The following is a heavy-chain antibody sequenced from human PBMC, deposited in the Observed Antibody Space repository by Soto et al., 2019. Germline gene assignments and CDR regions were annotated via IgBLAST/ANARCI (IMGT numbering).Heavy chain of an antibody. CDR1: GCSISSGGYY. V-gene: IGHV4-31*03. J-gene: IGHJ4*02. D-gene: IGHD3-16*01. CDR3: AREMGVRAFDY. Sequence: PSETLSLTCTVSGCSISSGGYYWSWIRQHPGKGLEWIGYIYYSGSTYYNPSLKSRVTISVDTSKNQFSLKLSSVTAADTAVYYCAREMGVRAFDYWGQGTLVTVSS. CDR2: IYYSGST.